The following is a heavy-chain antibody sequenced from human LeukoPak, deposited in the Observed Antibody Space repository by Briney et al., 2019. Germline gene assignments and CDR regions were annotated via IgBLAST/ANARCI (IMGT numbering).Heavy chain of an antibody. CDR3: TRGRQLERLYAFDI. CDR2: IIPIFGTA. D-gene: IGHD1-1*01. J-gene: IGHJ3*02. Sequence: SVKVSCKASGGTFSSYAISWVRQAPGQGLEWMGGIIPIFGTANYAQKFQGRVTITADESTSTAYMELSSLRSEDTAVYYCTRGRQLERLYAFDIWGQGTMVTVSS. CDR1: GGTFSSYA. V-gene: IGHV1-69*01.